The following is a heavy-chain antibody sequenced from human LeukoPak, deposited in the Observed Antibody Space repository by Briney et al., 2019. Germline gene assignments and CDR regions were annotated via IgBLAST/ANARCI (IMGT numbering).Heavy chain of an antibody. Sequence: HPGGSLRLSCAASGFTVSSNYMSWVRQAPGKGLEWVSVIYSGGSTYYADSVKGRFTISRDNSKNTLYLQMNSLRAEDTAVYYCARVSSSGWYSGPNFDYWGQGTLVTVSS. CDR3: ARVSSSGWYSGPNFDY. D-gene: IGHD6-19*01. J-gene: IGHJ4*02. CDR1: GFTVSSNY. V-gene: IGHV3-66*01. CDR2: IYSGGST.